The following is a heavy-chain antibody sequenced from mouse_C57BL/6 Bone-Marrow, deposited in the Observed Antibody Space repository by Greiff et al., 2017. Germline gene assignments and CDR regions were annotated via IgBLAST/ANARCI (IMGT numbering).Heavy chain of an antibody. J-gene: IGHJ3*01. Sequence: EVKLMESGPVLVKPGASVKRSCKASGYTFTDYYMNWVKQSHGKSLEWIGVINPYNGGTSYNQKFKGKATLTVDKSSSTAYMELNSLTSEDSAVYYCAYYGSSPWFAYWGQGTLVTVSA. CDR1: GYTFTDYY. CDR3: AYYGSSPWFAY. D-gene: IGHD1-1*01. V-gene: IGHV1-19*01. CDR2: INPYNGGT.